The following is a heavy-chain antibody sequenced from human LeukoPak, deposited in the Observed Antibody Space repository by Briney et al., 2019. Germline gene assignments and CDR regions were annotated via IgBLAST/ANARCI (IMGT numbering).Heavy chain of an antibody. J-gene: IGHJ3*02. Sequence: GGSLRLSCAASGFTFSSYSMNWVRQAPGRGLEWVSSITSRSHIYYADSVKGRFTVSRDNAKNSLYLQMNSLRAEDTAVYYCARDLIVGDTGDVFDIWGQGTMVTVSP. CDR1: GFTFSSYS. V-gene: IGHV3-21*01. D-gene: IGHD1-26*01. CDR3: ARDLIVGDTGDVFDI. CDR2: ITSRSHI.